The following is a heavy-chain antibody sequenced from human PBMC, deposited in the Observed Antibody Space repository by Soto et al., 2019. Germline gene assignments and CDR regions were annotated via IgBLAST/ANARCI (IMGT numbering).Heavy chain of an antibody. Sequence: GGSLRLSCAASGFTFSSYAMSWVRQAPGKGLEWVSAISGSGGSTYYADSVKGRFTISRDNSKNTLYLQMNSLRAEDTAVYYCAKELISTVSQGSDAFDIWGQGTMVTVSS. CDR3: AKELISTVSQGSDAFDI. D-gene: IGHD4-4*01. J-gene: IGHJ3*02. CDR1: GFTFSSYA. CDR2: ISGSGGST. V-gene: IGHV3-23*01.